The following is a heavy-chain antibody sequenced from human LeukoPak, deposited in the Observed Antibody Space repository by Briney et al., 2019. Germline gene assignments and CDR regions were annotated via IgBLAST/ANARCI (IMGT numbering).Heavy chain of an antibody. Sequence: PGGSLRLSCAASGFTFSSYWMSWVRQAPGKGLERVTNIKQDGSEKYYVDSVKGRFTISRDNSKNTLYLQMNSLRAEDTAVYYCAKDHRIFVIAAAGPLDYWGQGTLVTVSS. J-gene: IGHJ4*02. CDR2: IKQDGSEK. D-gene: IGHD6-13*01. CDR1: GFTFSSYW. V-gene: IGHV3-7*03. CDR3: AKDHRIFVIAAAGPLDY.